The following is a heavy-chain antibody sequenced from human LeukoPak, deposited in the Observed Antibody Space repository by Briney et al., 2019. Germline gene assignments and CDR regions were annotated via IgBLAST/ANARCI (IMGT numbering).Heavy chain of an antibody. V-gene: IGHV3-7*01. D-gene: IGHD2-2*01. Sequence: PGGSLRLSCAASGFTFSNHWMNWVRQAPGKGLEWLANIKGDGSEKHYVDSVKGRFTISRDNAKNSLYLEMNSLRVEDTAVYYCVRDPDALDYWGQGTLVTVSS. CDR2: IKGDGSEK. J-gene: IGHJ4*02. CDR3: VRDPDALDY. CDR1: GFTFSNHW.